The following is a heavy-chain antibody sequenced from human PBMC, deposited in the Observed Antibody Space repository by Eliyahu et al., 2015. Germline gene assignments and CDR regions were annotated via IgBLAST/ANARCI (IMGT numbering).Heavy chain of an antibody. D-gene: IGHD3-10*01. V-gene: IGHV2-26*01. J-gene: IGHJ5*02. CDR2: XFSNDEK. Sequence: QVTLKESGPVLVKPTETLTLTCTVSGFXLSXARMGXXWIRQPPXKALEWLAXXFSNDEKSYSTSLKSRLTIXKDTSKSQVVLTMTNMDPVDTATYYCARIHVFAFYYGSGSYYWSYHWFDPWGQGTLVTVSS. CDR3: ARIHVFAFYYGSGSYYWSYHWFDP. CDR1: GFXLSXARMG.